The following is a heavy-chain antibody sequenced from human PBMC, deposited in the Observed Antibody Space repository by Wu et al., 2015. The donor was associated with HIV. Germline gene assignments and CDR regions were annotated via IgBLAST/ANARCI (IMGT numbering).Heavy chain of an antibody. CDR2: TNVNTGGT. J-gene: IGHJ4*02. D-gene: IGHD6-19*01. V-gene: IGHV1-2*07. CDR1: GYTFTDYF. Sequence: QVQLVQSGAEVKKPGASVKVSCKASGYTFTDYFIHWVRQAPGQGLEWMGWTNVNTGGTNYAPKFQGRVTMTRDTSISTAFMELSRLRFDDTAIYYCARALRPVADALELDYWGQGTLVTVSS. CDR3: ARALRPVADALELDY.